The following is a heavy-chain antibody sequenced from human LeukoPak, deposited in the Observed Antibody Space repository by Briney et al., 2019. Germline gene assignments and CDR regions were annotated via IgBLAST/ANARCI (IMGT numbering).Heavy chain of an antibody. CDR2: ISWNSGSI. Sequence: GGSLRLSCAASGFTFDDYAMHWVRQAPGKGLEWVSGISWNSGSIGYADSVKGRFTISRDNPKNTLYLQMNSLRAEDTAVYYCARDSADSSVMGVLDYWGQGTLVTVSS. CDR1: GFTFDDYA. D-gene: IGHD3-22*01. CDR3: ARDSADSSVMGVLDY. J-gene: IGHJ4*02. V-gene: IGHV3-9*01.